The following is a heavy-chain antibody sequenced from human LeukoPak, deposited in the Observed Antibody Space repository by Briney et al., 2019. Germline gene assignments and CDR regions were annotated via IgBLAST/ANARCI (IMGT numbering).Heavy chain of an antibody. J-gene: IGHJ3*02. CDR2: IYHSGST. CDR3: SRGGCSTTSCYVPGDAFDI. V-gene: IGHV4-30-2*01. CDR1: GGSISSGGYS. D-gene: IGHD2-2*01. Sequence: SETLSLTCAVSGGSISSGGYSWSWIRQRPGKGLEWIGYIYHSGSTYYNPSLKSRVTISVDRSKNQFSLKLSSVTAADTAVYYCSRGGCSTTSCYVPGDAFDIWGQGTMVTVSS.